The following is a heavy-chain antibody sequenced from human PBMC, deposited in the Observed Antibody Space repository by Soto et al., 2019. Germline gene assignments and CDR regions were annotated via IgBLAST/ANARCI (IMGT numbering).Heavy chain of an antibody. Sequence: GGSLRLSCAASGSTFSIYAMTWVRQSPGKGLEWVSSMSRTGDNTYYADSVKGRFTISRDNSKNTLYLQMNSLRAEDTAIYYCAKDQSNSNPLYYFDFWGPGTLVTVSS. V-gene: IGHV3-23*01. D-gene: IGHD3-22*01. J-gene: IGHJ4*02. CDR2: MSRTGDNT. CDR1: GSTFSIYA. CDR3: AKDQSNSNPLYYFDF.